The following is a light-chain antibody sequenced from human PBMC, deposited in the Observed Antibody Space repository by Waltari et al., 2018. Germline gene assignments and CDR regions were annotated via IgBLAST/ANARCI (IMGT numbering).Light chain of an antibody. Sequence: EVVLTQSPATLALSPGERATLSCRASQSVSSYLAWYQQKSGQAPRLLIYDASKRATGIPARFTGSGSGTHFTLTISSLEPEDFAVYYCQQRSKWFTFGGGTKVEIK. V-gene: IGKV3-11*01. CDR3: QQRSKWFT. CDR1: QSVSSY. J-gene: IGKJ4*01. CDR2: DAS.